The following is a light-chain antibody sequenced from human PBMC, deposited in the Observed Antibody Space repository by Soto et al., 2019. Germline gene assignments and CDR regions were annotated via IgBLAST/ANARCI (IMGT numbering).Light chain of an antibody. Sequence: EIVLTQSPATLSLSPGERATLSCRASQSVSSYLAWYQQKPGQAPRLLIYDASNRATGIPARFSGSGSGTDFTLTISSLEPEDFAVYYCQRRSNGPLSITFGQGTRLEIK. CDR3: QRRSNGPLSIT. V-gene: IGKV3-11*01. J-gene: IGKJ5*01. CDR1: QSVSSY. CDR2: DAS.